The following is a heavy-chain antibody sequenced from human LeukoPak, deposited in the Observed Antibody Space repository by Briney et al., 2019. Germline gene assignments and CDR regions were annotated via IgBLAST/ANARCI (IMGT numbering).Heavy chain of an antibody. V-gene: IGHV1-18*01. J-gene: IGHJ6*03. CDR1: GYTFTSYG. CDR3: ARNSASYYYYYMDV. Sequence: GASVKVSCKASGYTFTSYGISWVRQAPGQGLEWMGWISAYNGNTNYAQKLQGRVTMTTDTSTSTAYMELRSLRSEDTAVYYCARNSASYYYYYMDVWGKGTTVTVSS. CDR2: ISAYNGNT. D-gene: IGHD5-18*01.